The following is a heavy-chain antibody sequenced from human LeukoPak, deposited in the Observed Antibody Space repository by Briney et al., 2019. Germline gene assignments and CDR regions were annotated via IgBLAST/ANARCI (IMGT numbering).Heavy chain of an antibody. D-gene: IGHD2-2*01. J-gene: IGHJ4*02. V-gene: IGHV4-59*01. CDR2: IYYSGYT. CDR1: SASISSYY. Sequence: SETLSLTCTVSSASISSYYWSWIRQPPGKGLEWIGCIYYSGYTNYNPSLKSRVTMSVDTSKNQFSLKVSSVTAADTAVYYCARDPGPYCTTTSCYVDYWGRGTLVTVSS. CDR3: ARDPGPYCTTTSCYVDY.